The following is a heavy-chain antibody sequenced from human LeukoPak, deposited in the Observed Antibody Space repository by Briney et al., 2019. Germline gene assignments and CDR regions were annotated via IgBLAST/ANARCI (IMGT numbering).Heavy chain of an antibody. D-gene: IGHD3-10*01. J-gene: IGHJ6*02. V-gene: IGHV3-30-3*01. CDR1: GFTFSSYA. CDR2: ISYGGSNK. Sequence: PGGSLRLSCAAPGFTFSSYAMHWVRQAPGKGLEWVAVISYGGSNKYYADSVKGRFTISRDNSKNTLYLQMNSLRAEDTAVYYCARAGDYGSGSYYNYYYGMDVWGQGTTVTVSS. CDR3: ARAGDYGSGSYYNYYYGMDV.